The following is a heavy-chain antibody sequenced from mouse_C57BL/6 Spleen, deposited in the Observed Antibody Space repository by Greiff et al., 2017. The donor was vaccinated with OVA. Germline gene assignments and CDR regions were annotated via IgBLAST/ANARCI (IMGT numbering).Heavy chain of an antibody. D-gene: IGHD1-1*01. J-gene: IGHJ3*01. CDR2: LSSGGDYI. CDR1: GFTFSSYA. V-gene: IGHV5-9-1*02. Sequence: DVMLVESGEGLVKPGGSLKLSCAASGFTFSSYAMSWVRQTPEKRLEWVAYLSSGGDYIYYADTVKGRFTISRDNARNTLYLQMSSLKSEDTAMYYCTRESNYYGSSSFAYWGQGTLVTVSA. CDR3: TRESNYYGSSSFAY.